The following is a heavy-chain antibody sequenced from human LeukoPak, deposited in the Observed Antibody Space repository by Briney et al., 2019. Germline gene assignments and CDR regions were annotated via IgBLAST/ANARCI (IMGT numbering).Heavy chain of an antibody. J-gene: IGHJ4*02. CDR1: GGSISSYY. V-gene: IGHV4-4*07. D-gene: IGHD6-19*01. CDR3: ARLRREGSDWYADDC. Sequence: SETLSLPCTVYGGSISSYYLRCLRQPAGKGLERLGRISASGSTNYNPPGRSRVTMSVDTSKNQFSLNLSSVTAADTAVYYWARLRREGSDWYADDCWGQGTLVTVSS. CDR2: ISASGST.